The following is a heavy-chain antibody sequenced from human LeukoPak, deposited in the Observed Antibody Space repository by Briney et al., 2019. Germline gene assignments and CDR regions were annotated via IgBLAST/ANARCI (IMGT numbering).Heavy chain of an antibody. CDR2: IIGSGGRT. D-gene: IGHD2-2*01. Sequence: GGSLRLSCAASGFTFSSFAMSWVRQAPGKGLEWVSAIIGSGGRTIYADSVKGRFTISRDNSKNTLFLQMNGLRAEDTAVYYCAKDRSCSGSSCNVGSWGQGTMVTVSS. CDR1: GFTFSSFA. V-gene: IGHV3-23*01. CDR3: AKDRSCSGSSCNVGS. J-gene: IGHJ3*01.